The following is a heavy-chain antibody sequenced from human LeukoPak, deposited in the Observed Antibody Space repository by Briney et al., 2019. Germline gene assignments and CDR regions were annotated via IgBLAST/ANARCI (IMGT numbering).Heavy chain of an antibody. CDR1: GFTFSDYA. CDR3: AKDHANTPVVTN. J-gene: IGHJ4*02. V-gene: IGHV3-23*01. CDR2: INGGSSGST. Sequence: HPGGSLRLSCAASGFTFSDYAMSWVRQAPGKGLEWLSVINGGSSGSTYYADSVTGRFTVSRDNSKNTVDLQMNNLRVDDTAIYYCAKDHANTPVVTNWGQGILVSVSS. D-gene: IGHD2-21*02.